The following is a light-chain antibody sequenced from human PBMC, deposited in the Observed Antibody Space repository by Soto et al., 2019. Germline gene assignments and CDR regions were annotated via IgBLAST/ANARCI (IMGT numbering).Light chain of an antibody. J-gene: IGKJ1*01. CDR3: QQYSNWPRT. CDR2: GAS. CDR1: QSISNN. Sequence: EIGKTQSPATLSVSTGERATLSCRAGQSISNNLAWCQQKPGQAPRLLIYGASTRATGIPARFTGSGSGTEFTLTISSLQSEDFVVYYCQQYSNWPRTFGQGTKADIK. V-gene: IGKV3-15*01.